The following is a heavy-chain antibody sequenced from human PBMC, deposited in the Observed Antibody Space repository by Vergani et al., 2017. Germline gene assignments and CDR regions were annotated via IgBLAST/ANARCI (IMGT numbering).Heavy chain of an antibody. Sequence: QVQLQQWGAGLLKPSETLSLTCAVYGGSFSGYYWSWIRQPPGKGLEWIGEINHSGSTNYNPSLKSRVTISVDTSKNQFSLKLSSVTAADTAVYYCARGIHRGVDYWGQGTLVTVSS. CDR1: GGSFSGYY. J-gene: IGHJ4*02. D-gene: IGHD3-10*01. V-gene: IGHV4-34*01. CDR2: INHSGST. CDR3: ARGIHRGVDY.